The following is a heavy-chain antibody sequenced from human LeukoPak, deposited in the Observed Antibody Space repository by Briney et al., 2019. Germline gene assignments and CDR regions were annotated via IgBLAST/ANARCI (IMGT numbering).Heavy chain of an antibody. CDR2: VFQSVAT. CDR3: AREYYGTFEF. CDR1: GDSLTSSSYY. D-gene: IGHD3-10*01. J-gene: IGHJ4*02. V-gene: IGHV4-39*01. Sequence: SETLSLTCTVSGDSLTSSSYYWAWIRQPPGKGLEWIGSVFQSVATYYNPSLQGRVTMSIDTSKNQCPLKLSSVTAADTAVYYCAREYYGTFEFWGQGTLVPVSP.